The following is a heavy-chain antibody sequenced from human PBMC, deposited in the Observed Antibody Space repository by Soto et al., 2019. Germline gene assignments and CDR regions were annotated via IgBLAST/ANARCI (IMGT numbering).Heavy chain of an antibody. CDR3: AHQSTTNSYPPTFDY. J-gene: IGHJ4*02. Sequence: QITLKESGPTLVKPTQTLTLTCTFSGFSLTTSGVGLGWIRQPPGKALEWLALIYWDDGKRYSPSLKSRLTITKDTSKNQVVLKMTNVDPVDTATYYCAHQSTTNSYPPTFDYWGQGALVTVSS. CDR1: GFSLTTSGVG. CDR2: IYWDDGK. V-gene: IGHV2-5*02. D-gene: IGHD5-18*01.